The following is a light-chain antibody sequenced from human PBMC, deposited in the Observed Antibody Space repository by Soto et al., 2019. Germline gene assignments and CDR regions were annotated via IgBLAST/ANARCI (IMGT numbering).Light chain of an antibody. CDR1: QSVSSSY. V-gene: IGKV3-20*01. J-gene: IGKJ2*01. CDR3: QQYGSSPPMYT. CDR2: GAS. Sequence: EIVLTQSPGTLSLSPGERATLSCRASQSVSSSYLAWYQQKPGQAPRLLIYGASSRATGIPDRFSGSGYGTDFPLTISRLEPEDFAVYYCQQYGSSPPMYTFGQGTKLEIK.